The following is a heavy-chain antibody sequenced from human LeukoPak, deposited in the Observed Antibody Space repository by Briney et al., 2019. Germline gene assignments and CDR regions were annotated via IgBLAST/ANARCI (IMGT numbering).Heavy chain of an antibody. Sequence: SETLSLTCAVSGGSIISDNWWSWVRQPPGKGLEWIGEIHHIGSPTYNPSLKSRVTISVDKSKNQFSLNLSSVTAAGTAVYYCARDGSTRLVRGKWFDPWGQGTLVTVSS. D-gene: IGHD6-6*01. CDR1: GGSIISDNW. V-gene: IGHV4-4*02. CDR3: ARDGSTRLVRGKWFDP. J-gene: IGHJ5*02. CDR2: IHHIGSP.